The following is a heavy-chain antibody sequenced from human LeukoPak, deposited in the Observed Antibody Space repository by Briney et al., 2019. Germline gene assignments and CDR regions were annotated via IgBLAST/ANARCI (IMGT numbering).Heavy chain of an antibody. CDR3: ARVSGEADWGPDY. CDR1: GFTFSLSE. J-gene: IGHJ4*02. V-gene: IGHV3-48*03. CDR2: ISSDGSSK. Sequence: GGSLRLSCAASGFTFSLSEFNWVRQAPGRGLERVSFISSDGSSKYYADSVKGRFTISRDNTRTSLYLQMSSLRVEDTAVYYCARVSGEADWGPDYWGLGTLVTVSS. D-gene: IGHD3-10*01.